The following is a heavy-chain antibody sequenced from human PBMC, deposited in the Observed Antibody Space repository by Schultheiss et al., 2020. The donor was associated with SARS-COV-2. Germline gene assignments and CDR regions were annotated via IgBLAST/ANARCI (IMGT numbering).Heavy chain of an antibody. D-gene: IGHD6-6*01. V-gene: IGHV4-39*01. CDR3: ARGRGHSSSSYWFDP. Sequence: SQTLSLTCTVSGGSISSSSYYWGWIRQPPGKGLEWIGSIYYSGSTYYNPSLKSRVTISVDTSKNQFSLKLSSVTAADTAVYYCARGRGHSSSSYWFDPWGQGTLVTVSS. J-gene: IGHJ5*02. CDR2: IYYSGST. CDR1: GGSISSSSYY.